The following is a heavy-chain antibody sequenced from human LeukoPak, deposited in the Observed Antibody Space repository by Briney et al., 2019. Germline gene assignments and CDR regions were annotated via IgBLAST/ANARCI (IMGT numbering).Heavy chain of an antibody. CDR2: ISSSSSSI. D-gene: IGHD3-10*01. CDR1: GFTVSNNY. Sequence: PGGSLRLSCAASGFTVSNNYMSWVRQAPGKGLEWVSYISSSSSSIHYADSVKGRFTISRDNAKNSLYLQMNSLRDEDTAVYYCARPLVRETDWYFDLWGRGTLVTVSS. V-gene: IGHV3-48*02. CDR3: ARPLVRETDWYFDL. J-gene: IGHJ2*01.